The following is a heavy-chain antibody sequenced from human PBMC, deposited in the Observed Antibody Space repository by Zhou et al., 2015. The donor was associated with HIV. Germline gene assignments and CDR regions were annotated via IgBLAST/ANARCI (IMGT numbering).Heavy chain of an antibody. D-gene: IGHD6-19*01. J-gene: IGHJ5*02. CDR2: IIPIFGTA. V-gene: IGHV1-69*01. Sequence: QVQLVQSGAEVKKPGSSVKVSCKASGGTFSSYAISWVRQAPGQGLEWMGGIIPIFGTANYAQKFQGRVTITADESTSTAYMELSSLRSEDTAVYYCARQDSVAGTRALFDWFDPWGQGTLVTVSS. CDR3: ARQDSVAGTRALFDWFDP. CDR1: GGTFSSYA.